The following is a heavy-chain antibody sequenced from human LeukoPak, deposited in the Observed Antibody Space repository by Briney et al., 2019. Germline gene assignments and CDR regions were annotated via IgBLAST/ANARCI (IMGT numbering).Heavy chain of an antibody. CDR3: ARGGYSSGWYEGGVDYYYYMDV. D-gene: IGHD6-19*01. CDR2: INPSGGST. CDR1: GYTFTSYY. Sequence: APVKVSCKASGYTFTSYYMHWVRQAPGQGLEWMGIINPSGGSTSYAQKFQGRVTMTRDTSTSTVYMELSSLRSEDTAVYYCARGGYSSGWYEGGVDYYYYMDVWGKGTTVTVSS. V-gene: IGHV1-46*03. J-gene: IGHJ6*03.